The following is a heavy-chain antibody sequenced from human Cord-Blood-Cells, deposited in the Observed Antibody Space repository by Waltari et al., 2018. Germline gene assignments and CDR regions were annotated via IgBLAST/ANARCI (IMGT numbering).Heavy chain of an antibody. Sequence: QVQLVQSGAEVKKPGASVKVSCKASGYNFTSYAMNCVRQAPGQRPEWMGWINAGNGNTKQSQKFQGRVTITMDTSASTAYMELSSLRSEDTAVYYCLSSPLYYYDGMDVWGQGTTVTVSS. J-gene: IGHJ6*02. CDR3: LSSPLYYYDGMDV. CDR1: GYNFTSYA. CDR2: INAGNGNT. D-gene: IGHD6-13*01. V-gene: IGHV1-3*01.